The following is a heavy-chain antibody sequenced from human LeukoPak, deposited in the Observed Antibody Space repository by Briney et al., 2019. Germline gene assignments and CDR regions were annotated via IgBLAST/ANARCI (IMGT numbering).Heavy chain of an antibody. D-gene: IGHD3-3*01. CDR3: ARVPTIFRVVIVYYYMDV. CDR2: ISSSSSYI. J-gene: IGHJ6*03. CDR1: GFTFSSYS. Sequence: GGSLRLSCAASGFTFSSYSMNWVRQAPGKGLEWVSSISSSSSYIYYADSVKGRFTISRDNAKNSLYLQMNSLRAEDTAVYYCARVPTIFRVVIVYYYMDVWGKGTTVTVSS. V-gene: IGHV3-21*01.